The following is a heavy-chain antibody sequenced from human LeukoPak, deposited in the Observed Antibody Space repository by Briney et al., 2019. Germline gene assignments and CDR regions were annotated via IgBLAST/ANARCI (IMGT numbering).Heavy chain of an antibody. D-gene: IGHD6-6*01. CDR2: ISSSSSYI. CDR3: ARASSIAARLLSY. J-gene: IGHJ4*02. Sequence: GGSLRLSCAASGFTFSSYSMNWVRQAPGKGLEWVSSISSSSSYIYYADSVKGRFTIYRDNAKNSLYLQMNSLRAEDTSVYYCARASSIAARLLSYWGQGTLVTVSS. V-gene: IGHV3-21*01. CDR1: GFTFSSYS.